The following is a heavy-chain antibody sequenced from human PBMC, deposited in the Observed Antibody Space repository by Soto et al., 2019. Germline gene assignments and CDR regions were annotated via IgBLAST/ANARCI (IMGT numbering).Heavy chain of an antibody. J-gene: IGHJ4*02. CDR1: GYTFTTYG. CDR2: ISAYNDNT. CDR3: ARDAGDSTRVFDY. V-gene: IGHV1-18*01. Sequence: QVQLVQSGAEVKKPGASVKVSCKASGYTFTTYGISWVRQAPGQGLEWMGWISAYNDNTNYAQKFRGRVNMTTDTSTTTAEMELRSLRSDDTAVYYCARDAGDSTRVFDYWGQGTLVTVSS. D-gene: IGHD7-27*01.